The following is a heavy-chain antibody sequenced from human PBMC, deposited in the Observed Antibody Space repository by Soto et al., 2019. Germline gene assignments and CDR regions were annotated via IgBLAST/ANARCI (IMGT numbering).Heavy chain of an antibody. V-gene: IGHV1-69*13. CDR2: IIPIFGTA. CDR1: GGTFSSYA. CDR3: ATDGERYSSGWLGRPTPSYYYYGIDL. Sequence: SVKVSCKASGGTFSSYAISWVRQAPGQGLEWMGGIIPIFGTANYAQKVQGRVTITADESTSTAYMELSSLRSEFTAVYNCATDGERYSSGWLGRPTPSYYYYGIDLWGQGTPVTVPS. D-gene: IGHD6-19*01. J-gene: IGHJ6*02.